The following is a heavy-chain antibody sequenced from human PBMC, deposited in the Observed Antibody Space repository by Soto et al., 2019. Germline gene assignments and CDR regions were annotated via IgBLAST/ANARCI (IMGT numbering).Heavy chain of an antibody. CDR3: ARVYCSSISCYPLNPFDY. Sequence: ASVKVSCKASGYTFSGHYIHWVRQAPEQGPEWMGWINPNSGGTNYAQKFQGRVTMTRDTSISTAYMELSRLRSDDTAVYYCARVYCSSISCYPLNPFDYCGQGTLGTVSS. V-gene: IGHV1-2*02. D-gene: IGHD2-2*01. CDR2: INPNSGGT. J-gene: IGHJ4*02. CDR1: GYTFSGHY.